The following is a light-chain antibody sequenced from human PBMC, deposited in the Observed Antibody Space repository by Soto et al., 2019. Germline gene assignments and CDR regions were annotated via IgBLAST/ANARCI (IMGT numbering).Light chain of an antibody. CDR1: SSDVGSYNL. CDR3: CSYAGTNTFV. J-gene: IGLJ1*01. V-gene: IGLV2-23*01. Sequence: QSVLTQPASVSGSPGQSITISCTGTSSDVGSYNLVSWYQQHPSKAPKLMIYEGNKRPSGVSNRFSGSKSANTASLTISGLQTEDEADYYCCSYAGTNTFVFGTGTKVTVL. CDR2: EGN.